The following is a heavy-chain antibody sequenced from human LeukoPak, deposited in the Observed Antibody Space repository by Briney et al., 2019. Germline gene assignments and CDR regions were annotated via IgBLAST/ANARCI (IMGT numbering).Heavy chain of an antibody. Sequence: GASVKVSCRASGYTFTSYGISWVRQAPGQGLEWMGWISAYDGNTKYAQKVQGRVTMTTDTSTSTAYVELRSLRSDDTAVYYCARDNYGGNSGYFDLWGRGTLVTVSS. CDR2: ISAYDGNT. CDR3: ARDNYGGNSGYFDL. CDR1: GYTFTSYG. J-gene: IGHJ2*01. D-gene: IGHD4-23*01. V-gene: IGHV1-18*01.